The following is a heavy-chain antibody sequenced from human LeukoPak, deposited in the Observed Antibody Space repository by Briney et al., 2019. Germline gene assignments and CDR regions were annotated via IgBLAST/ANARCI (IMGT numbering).Heavy chain of an antibody. V-gene: IGHV3-23*01. CDR2: TAPV. J-gene: IGHJ3*01. D-gene: IGHD2-8*01. Sequence: PGRSLRLSCAASGFTFSDYAMTWVRQAPGKGLEWVSSTAPVHYADSVKGRFTISRDDSKNTLFLQMNSLRAEDTAIYYCAKDSFSYNGIFDALDVWGQGTMVTVSS. CDR3: AKDSFSYNGIFDALDV. CDR1: GFTFSDYA.